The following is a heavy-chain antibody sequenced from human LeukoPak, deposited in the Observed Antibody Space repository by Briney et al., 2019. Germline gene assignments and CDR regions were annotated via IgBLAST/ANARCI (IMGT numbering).Heavy chain of an antibody. CDR1: GGSISSYY. J-gene: IGHJ6*03. Sequence: SETLSLTCTASGGSISSYYWSWIRQPAGKGLEWIGRIYTSGSTNYNPSLKSRVTMSVDTSKNQFSLKLSSVTAADTAVYYCARDPLYYDFWSGYYYDNYYYYYMDVWGKGTTVTVSS. V-gene: IGHV4-4*07. CDR2: IYTSGST. D-gene: IGHD3-3*01. CDR3: ARDPLYYDFWSGYYYDNYYYYYMDV.